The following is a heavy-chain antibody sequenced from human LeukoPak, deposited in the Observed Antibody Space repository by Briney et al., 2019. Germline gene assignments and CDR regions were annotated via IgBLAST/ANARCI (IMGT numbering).Heavy chain of an antibody. CDR3: VRDQFFSFDY. J-gene: IGHJ4*02. CDR2: ISGTSSLI. CDR1: GFTFSTYS. V-gene: IGHV3-48*02. Sequence: PSGGSLRLSCAASGFTFSTYSMNWVRQAPGKGLEWVSYISGTSSLIYYADSVKGRFTISGDNAKNSLYLQMNSLRDEDTAVYYCVRDQFFSFDYWGQGTLVTVSS. D-gene: IGHD3-3*01.